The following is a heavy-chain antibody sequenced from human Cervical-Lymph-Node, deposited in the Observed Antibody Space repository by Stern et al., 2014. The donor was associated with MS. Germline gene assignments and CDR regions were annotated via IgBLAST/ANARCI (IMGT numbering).Heavy chain of an antibody. CDR2: IATNGGRA. Sequence: EVQLLESGGDLEQPGGSLKLSCAASGFSFSTYAMSWVRQAPGKVLEWVSGIATNGGRAYYADSVKGRLTITRDNSKNTVYLHMNSLKVEDTAVYYCVRDFALTGIEVAGSSTYFYGMDVWGQGTPVIVSS. CDR1: GFSFSTYA. V-gene: IGHV3-23*01. D-gene: IGHD6-19*01. J-gene: IGHJ6*02. CDR3: VRDFALTGIEVAGSSTYFYGMDV.